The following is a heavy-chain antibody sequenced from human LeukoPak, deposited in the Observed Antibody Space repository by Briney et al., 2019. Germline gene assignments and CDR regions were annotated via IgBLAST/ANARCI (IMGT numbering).Heavy chain of an antibody. CDR2: INSDGSST. Sequence: PGGSLRLSCAASRFSFNSYWMHWVRQAPGMGLVWVSRINSDGSSTSYADSVKGRFTISRDNSKNTLYLQMNSLRVEDTAVYYCARARGSGWLDFDCWGQGTLVTVSS. V-gene: IGHV3-74*01. J-gene: IGHJ4*02. CDR3: ARARGSGWLDFDC. D-gene: IGHD6-19*01. CDR1: RFSFNSYW.